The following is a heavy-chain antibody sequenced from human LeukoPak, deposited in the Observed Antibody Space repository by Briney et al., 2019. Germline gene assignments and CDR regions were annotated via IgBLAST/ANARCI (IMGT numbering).Heavy chain of an antibody. CDR2: ISSSSGYI. D-gene: IGHD5-18*01. V-gene: IGHV3-21*01. Sequence: GGSLRLSCAASGFTFSTYSLNWVRQAPGKGLEWVSSISSSSGYIHYADAVKGRFTISRDNAKNSLCLQMNSLRDTDTAVYYCARGKVGYSYFDYWGQGTLVTVSS. J-gene: IGHJ4*02. CDR3: ARGKVGYSYFDY. CDR1: GFTFSTYS.